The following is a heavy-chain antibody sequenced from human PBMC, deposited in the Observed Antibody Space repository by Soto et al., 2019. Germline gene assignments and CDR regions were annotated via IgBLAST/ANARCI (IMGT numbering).Heavy chain of an antibody. J-gene: IGHJ4*02. CDR1: GGSISSGEYY. V-gene: IGHV4-30-4*01. CDR3: ARARATSYYDSSGYADPDY. D-gene: IGHD3-22*01. CDR2: ISYSVST. Sequence: QVQLQESGPGLVKPSQTLSLTCTVSGGSISSGEYYWRWIRQPPGNGLEWIGYISYSVSTYYNPSLKSLVTISVDTSKNQFSLKLSSVTAADTAVYYCARARATSYYDSSGYADPDYWGQGALVTVSS.